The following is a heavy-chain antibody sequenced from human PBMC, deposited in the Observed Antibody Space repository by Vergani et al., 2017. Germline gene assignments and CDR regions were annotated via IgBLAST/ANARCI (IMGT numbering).Heavy chain of an antibody. D-gene: IGHD6-13*01. Sequence: QLQLQESGSGLVKPSQTLSLTCAVSGGSISSGGYSWSWIRQPPGKGLEWIGYIYHSGSTYYNPSLKIRVTISVDRSKTQFSLKLSSVTAADTAVYYCARGAAAGSVGNWFDPWGQGTLVTVSS. CDR2: IYHSGST. CDR1: GGSISSGGYS. CDR3: ARGAAAGSVGNWFDP. J-gene: IGHJ5*02. V-gene: IGHV4-30-2*01.